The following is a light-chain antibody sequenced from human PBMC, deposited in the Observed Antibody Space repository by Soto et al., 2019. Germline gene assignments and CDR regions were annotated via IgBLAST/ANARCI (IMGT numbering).Light chain of an antibody. CDR3: RQDYCDSWT. CDR1: RDVGSD. V-gene: IGKV1-6*01. CDR2: AAS. Sequence: TQMTQAPLSLSASVGEKIIITCRASRDVGSDVSWYQQKPGQAPKLVIYAASNLYTGVPSRFSGRRSGTEFTLTISSLQPEDFASYYCRQDYCDSWTFGQGTKVEIE. J-gene: IGKJ1*01.